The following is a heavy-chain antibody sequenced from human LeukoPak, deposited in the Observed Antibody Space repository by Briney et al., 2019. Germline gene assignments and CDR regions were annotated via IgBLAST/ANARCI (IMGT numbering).Heavy chain of an antibody. J-gene: IGHJ4*02. CDR3: AKDGGTHFDH. D-gene: IGHD1-26*01. Sequence: PGGSLRLSCAASGFTFSSYSMNWVRQAPGKGLEWVSSISSSSSYIYYADSVKGRFTISRDNAKNSLYVQMNSLRAEDTAVYYCAKDGGTHFDHWGQGTLVTVSS. CDR2: ISSSSSYI. V-gene: IGHV3-21*01. CDR1: GFTFSSYS.